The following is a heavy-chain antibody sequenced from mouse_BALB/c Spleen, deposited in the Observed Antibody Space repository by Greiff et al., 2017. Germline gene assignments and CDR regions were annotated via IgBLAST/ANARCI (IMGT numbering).Heavy chain of an antibody. J-gene: IGHJ3*01. CDR1: GFTFSSFG. CDR2: ISSGSSTI. D-gene: IGHD2-3*01. CDR3: ASDGYSAWFAY. Sequence: DVKLVESGGGLVQPGGSRKLSCAASGFTFSSFGMHWVRQAPEKGLEWVAYISSGSSTIYYADTVKGRFTISRDNPKNTLFLQMTSLRSEDTAMYYCASDGYSAWFAYWGQGTLVTVSA. V-gene: IGHV5-17*02.